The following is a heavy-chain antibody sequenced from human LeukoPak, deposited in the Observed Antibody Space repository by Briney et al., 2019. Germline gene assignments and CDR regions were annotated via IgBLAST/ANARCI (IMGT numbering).Heavy chain of an antibody. Sequence: GGFLRLSCAASGFIFSNYEMNWVRQAPGKGLEWVSYIVSSGSTIYYADSVRGRFTISRDNAKNSLFLQMNSLRAEDTAVYYCARGTDINKVRGAPDVWGQGTTVTVSS. D-gene: IGHD3-10*01. V-gene: IGHV3-48*03. CDR2: IVSSGSTI. J-gene: IGHJ6*02. CDR3: ARGTDINKVRGAPDV. CDR1: GFIFSNYE.